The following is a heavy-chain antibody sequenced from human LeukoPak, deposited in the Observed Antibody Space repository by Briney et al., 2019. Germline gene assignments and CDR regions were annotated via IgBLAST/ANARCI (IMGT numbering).Heavy chain of an antibody. CDR2: IIPIFGTA. V-gene: IGHV1-69*05. CDR3: AAVVIAVAGYFDY. Sequence: SVRVSCKASGGTFSSYAISWVRQAPGQGLEWMGRIIPIFGTASYAQKFQGRVTITTDESTSTAYMELSSLRSEDTAVYYCAAVVIAVAGYFDYWGQGTLVTVSS. D-gene: IGHD6-19*01. J-gene: IGHJ4*02. CDR1: GGTFSSYA.